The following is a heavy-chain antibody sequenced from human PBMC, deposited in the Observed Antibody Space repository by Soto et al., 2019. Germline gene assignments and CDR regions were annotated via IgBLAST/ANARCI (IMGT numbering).Heavy chain of an antibody. CDR3: AKRASGSYFDY. CDR2: ISGSGGST. Sequence: EVQLLESGGGLVQPGGSLRLSCAASGFTFSSYAMSWVRQAPGKGLEWVSVISGSGGSTYYADSVKGRFTISRDNSKNTRYLQMNSRRAEDTAVYSCAKRASGSYFDYWGQGTLVTVSS. D-gene: IGHD3-10*01. J-gene: IGHJ4*02. V-gene: IGHV3-23*01. CDR1: GFTFSSYA.